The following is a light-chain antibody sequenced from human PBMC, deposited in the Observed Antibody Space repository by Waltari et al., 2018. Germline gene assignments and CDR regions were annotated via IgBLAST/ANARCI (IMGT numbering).Light chain of an antibody. CDR2: YDS. CDR1: NIGSKS. V-gene: IGLV3-21*04. CDR3: QVWDSASDHRGV. J-gene: IGLJ3*02. Sequence: SYVLTQPPSVSVAPGKTAMITCGGDNIGSKSVHWYQQKPGQAPIVVISYDSDRPSGIPERLSGSNSGTMATLTISRVEAGDEADYYCQVWDSASDHRGVFGGGTKLTVL.